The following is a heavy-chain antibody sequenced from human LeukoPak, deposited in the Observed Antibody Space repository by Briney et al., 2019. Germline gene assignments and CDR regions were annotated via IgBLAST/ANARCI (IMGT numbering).Heavy chain of an antibody. D-gene: IGHD1-26*01. Sequence: KPSETLSLTCTVSGGSISSGSYYWSWIRQPAGKGLEWIGRIHAGGSTNYNPSLKSRVTISADTSKNQFSLKLSSVTAADTAVYYCAREFRKGWDWFDPWGQGTLVTVSS. CDR3: AREFRKGWDWFDP. J-gene: IGHJ5*02. CDR2: IHAGGST. CDR1: GGSISSGSYY. V-gene: IGHV4-61*02.